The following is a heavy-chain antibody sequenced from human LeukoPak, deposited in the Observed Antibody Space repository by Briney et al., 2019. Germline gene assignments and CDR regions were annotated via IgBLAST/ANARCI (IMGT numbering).Heavy chain of an antibody. Sequence: PSETLSLTCAVYGGSFSGYYWSWIRQPPGKGLEWIGGINHSGSTNYNPSLKSRVTISVDTSKNQFSLKLSSVTAADTAVYYCARTRLKYYYDSSGYYDYWGQGTLVTVSS. CDR3: ARTRLKYYYDSSGYYDY. D-gene: IGHD3-22*01. J-gene: IGHJ4*02. V-gene: IGHV4-34*01. CDR1: GGSFSGYY. CDR2: INHSGST.